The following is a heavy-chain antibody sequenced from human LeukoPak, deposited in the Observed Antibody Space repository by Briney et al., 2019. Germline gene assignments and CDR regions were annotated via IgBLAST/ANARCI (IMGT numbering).Heavy chain of an antibody. J-gene: IGHJ3*02. CDR2: ISYDGSNK. CDR1: GFTFSSYG. V-gene: IGHV3-30*03. D-gene: IGHD3-3*01. CDR3: AREGGFGVVRNDAFDI. Sequence: GGSLRLSCAASGFTFSSYGMHWVRQAPGKGLEWVAVISYDGSNKYYADSVKGRFTISRDNSKNTLYLQMNSLRAEDTAVYYCAREGGFGVVRNDAFDIWGQGTMVTVSP.